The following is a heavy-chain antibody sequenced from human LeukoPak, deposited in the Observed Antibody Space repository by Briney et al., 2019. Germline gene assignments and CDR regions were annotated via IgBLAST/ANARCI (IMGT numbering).Heavy chain of an antibody. V-gene: IGHV3-9*01. CDR1: GFTFDDYG. CDR3: AKDIGPGGWLQFFDY. Sequence: GGSLRLSCAASGFTFDDYGMSWVRQAPGKGLEWVSGISWNSGSIGYADSVKGRFTIPRDNAKNSLYLQMNSLRAEDTALYYCAKDIGPGGWLQFFDYWGQGTLVTVSS. J-gene: IGHJ4*02. D-gene: IGHD5-24*01. CDR2: ISWNSGSI.